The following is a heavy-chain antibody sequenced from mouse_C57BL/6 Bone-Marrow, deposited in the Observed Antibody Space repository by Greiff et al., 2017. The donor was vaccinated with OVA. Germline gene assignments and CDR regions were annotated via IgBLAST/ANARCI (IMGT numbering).Heavy chain of an antibody. CDR3: ARPRNYGNYFDY. CDR1: GYAFSSYW. J-gene: IGHJ2*01. D-gene: IGHD2-1*01. V-gene: IGHV1-80*01. CDR2: IYPGDGDT. Sequence: QVQLQQSGAELVKPGASVKISCKASGYAFSSYWMNWVKQRPGKGLEWIGQIYPGDGDTNYNGKFKGKATLTADKSSSTAYMQLSSLTSEDSAVYFCARPRNYGNYFDYWGQGTTLTVSS.